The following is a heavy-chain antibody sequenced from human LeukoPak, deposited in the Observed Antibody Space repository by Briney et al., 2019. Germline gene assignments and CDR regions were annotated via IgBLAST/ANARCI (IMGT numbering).Heavy chain of an antibody. CDR3: ARQKIEVFNWFDL. V-gene: IGHV4-59*01. J-gene: IGHJ5*02. CDR1: GGSISGYY. CDR2: FYHNRGA. Sequence: SETLSLTCTVSGGSISGYYWSWSRQPPGKGVEWIGNFYHNRGAWYKSSLKSRVTTSVDTSKNEFSLRLSSVTAADTAVYYCARQKIEVFNWFDLWGQGTLVTVSS. D-gene: IGHD3-22*01.